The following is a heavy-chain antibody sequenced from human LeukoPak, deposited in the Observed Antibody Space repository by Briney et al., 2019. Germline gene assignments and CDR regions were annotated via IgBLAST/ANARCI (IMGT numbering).Heavy chain of an antibody. V-gene: IGHV1-46*01. CDR1: GFTFTSYY. D-gene: IGHD6-13*01. J-gene: IGHJ2*01. Sequence: ASVKVSCKASGFTFTSYYMHWVRQAPGQGLEWMGIINLSGGSTSYAQKFQGRVTLTRDTSTSTVYMELSSLTSEDTAVYYCARSDIAAAGIYWYFDLWGRGTLVTVSS. CDR2: INLSGGST. CDR3: ARSDIAAAGIYWYFDL.